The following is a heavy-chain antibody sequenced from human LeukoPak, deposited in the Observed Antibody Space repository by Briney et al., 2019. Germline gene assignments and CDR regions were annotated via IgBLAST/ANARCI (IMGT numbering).Heavy chain of an antibody. J-gene: IGHJ4*02. CDR3: AKDGISGWYGNHFDY. Sequence: PGGSLRLSCAASEFTFISYAMNWVRQAPGKGLEWVSTIRGTGTTTYYADSVKGRFTISRDNSKNTLYLEISSLRVEDTAVYYCAKDGISGWYGNHFDYWGQGTLVTVS. V-gene: IGHV3-23*01. CDR1: EFTFISYA. CDR2: IRGTGTTT. D-gene: IGHD6-19*01.